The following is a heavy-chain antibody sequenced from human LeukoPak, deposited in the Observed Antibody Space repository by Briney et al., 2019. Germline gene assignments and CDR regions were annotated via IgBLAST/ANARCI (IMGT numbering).Heavy chain of an antibody. Sequence: SGESLKISCKGSGYSFPNYWISWVRQMPGQGLEWMGIIYPADSDTRYSPSFQGQVTISADKSINTAYLQWTSLKASDTAMYYCAKRKGDGYYSPFDYWGQGTLVTVSS. CDR2: IYPADSDT. D-gene: IGHD5-24*01. J-gene: IGHJ4*02. V-gene: IGHV5-51*01. CDR3: AKRKGDGYYSPFDY. CDR1: GYSFPNYW.